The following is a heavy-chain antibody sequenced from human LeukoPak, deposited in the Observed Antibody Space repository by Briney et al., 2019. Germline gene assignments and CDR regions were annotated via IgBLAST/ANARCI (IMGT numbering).Heavy chain of an antibody. CDR1: SGSFSGYY. V-gene: IGHV4-34*01. CDR2: INHSGST. Sequence: SETLSLTCAVYSGSFSGYYWSWIRQPPGKGLEWIGEINHSGSTNYNPSLKSRVTISVDTSKNQFSLKLSSVTAADTAVYYCALGATTSLDYWGQGTLVTVSS. CDR3: ALGATTSLDY. J-gene: IGHJ4*02. D-gene: IGHD1-26*01.